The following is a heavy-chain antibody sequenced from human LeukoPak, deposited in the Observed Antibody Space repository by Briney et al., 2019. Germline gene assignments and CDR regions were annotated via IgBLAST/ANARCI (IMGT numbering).Heavy chain of an antibody. D-gene: IGHD2-2*01. V-gene: IGHV4-38-2*02. Sequence: SETLSLTCTVSGYSISSGYYWGWIRQPPGKGLEWIGSIYHSGSTYYNPSLKSRVTISVDTSKNQFSLKLSSVTAADTAVYYCARGYCSSTSCTLFDYWGQGTLVTVSS. CDR3: ARGYCSSTSCTLFDY. J-gene: IGHJ4*02. CDR1: GYSISSGYY. CDR2: IYHSGST.